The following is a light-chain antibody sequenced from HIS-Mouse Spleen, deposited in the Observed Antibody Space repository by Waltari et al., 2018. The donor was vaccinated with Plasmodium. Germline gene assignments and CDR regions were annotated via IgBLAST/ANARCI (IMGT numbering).Light chain of an antibody. Sequence: EIVLTQSPGTLSLSPGERATLSCRASQSVSSSYLAWDQQNPGQAPRLLIYGASSRATGSPDGVSGSGSGTDFTLSISRLEAEDFAVYCCQQYGSSPYTLGQGTKLEIK. CDR3: QQYGSSPYT. CDR1: QSVSSSY. V-gene: IGKV3-20*01. J-gene: IGKJ2*01. CDR2: GAS.